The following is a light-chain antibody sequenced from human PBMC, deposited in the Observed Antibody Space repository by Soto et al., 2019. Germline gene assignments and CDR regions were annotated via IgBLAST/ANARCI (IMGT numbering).Light chain of an antibody. V-gene: IGLV2-14*01. Sequence: QSVLTQPASVSGSPGQSITISCTGTSSDLAIYNYVSWYQQQPGKAPKLMIYEVSNRPSGVSDRSSGSKSGNTASLTISGLQAEDEADYYCSSFRSGTTLFGTGTKVTVL. CDR2: EVS. J-gene: IGLJ1*01. CDR1: SSDLAIYNY. CDR3: SSFRSGTTL.